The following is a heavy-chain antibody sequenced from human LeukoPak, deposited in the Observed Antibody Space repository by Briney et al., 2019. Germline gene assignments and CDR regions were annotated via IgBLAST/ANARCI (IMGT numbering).Heavy chain of an antibody. V-gene: IGHV3-48*01. CDR1: GFIFSSFG. CDR2: ISSSSSTI. Sequence: GGSLRLSCAASGFIFSSFGMNWVRQAPGKGLEWVSYISSSSSTIYYADSVKGRFTISRDNAKNSLYLQMNSLRAEDAAVYYCAKGGGTGYSSSWYSNWGQGTLVTASS. CDR3: AKGGGTGYSSSWYSN. D-gene: IGHD6-13*01. J-gene: IGHJ4*02.